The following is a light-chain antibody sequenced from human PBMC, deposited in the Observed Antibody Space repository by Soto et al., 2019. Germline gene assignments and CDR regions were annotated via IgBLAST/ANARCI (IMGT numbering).Light chain of an antibody. CDR1: SSDVGGYNY. J-gene: IGLJ2*01. CDR2: DVS. Sequence: QSALTQPASVSGSPGQSITISCTGTSSDVGGYNYVSWYQQHPGKAPKLMIYDVSNRPSGVSNRFSGSKSGNTASLTISGLQAEHEADYYCSLYTSSSTYVVFGGGTKVTVL. V-gene: IGLV2-14*01. CDR3: SLYTSSSTYVV.